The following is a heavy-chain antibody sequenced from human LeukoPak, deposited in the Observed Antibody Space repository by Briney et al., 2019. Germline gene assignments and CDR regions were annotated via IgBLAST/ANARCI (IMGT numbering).Heavy chain of an antibody. CDR3: ARDSYYDSSGYYYFDY. CDR2: ISYDGSNK. J-gene: IGHJ4*02. V-gene: IGHV3-30*03. D-gene: IGHD3-22*01. Sequence: GGSLRLSCAASGFTFSSYGMHWVRQAPGKGLEWVAVISYDGSNKYYADSVKGRFTISRDNSQNTLYLQTNSLTVEDTAVYYCARDSYYDSSGYYYFDYWGQGTLVTVSS. CDR1: GFTFSSYG.